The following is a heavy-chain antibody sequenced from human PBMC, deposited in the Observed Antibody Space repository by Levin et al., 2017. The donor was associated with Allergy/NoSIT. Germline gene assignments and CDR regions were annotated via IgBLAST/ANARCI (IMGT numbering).Heavy chain of an antibody. CDR3: AKDSRRYYDILTGYYTYDY. CDR2: ISYDGSNK. J-gene: IGHJ4*02. V-gene: IGHV3-30*18. Sequence: PGGSLRLSCAASGFTFSSYGMHWVRQAPGKGLEWVAVISYDGSNKYYADSVKGRFTISRDNSKNTLYLQMNSLRAEDTAVYYCAKDSRRYYDILTGYYTYDYWGQGTLVTVSS. CDR1: GFTFSSYG. D-gene: IGHD3-9*01.